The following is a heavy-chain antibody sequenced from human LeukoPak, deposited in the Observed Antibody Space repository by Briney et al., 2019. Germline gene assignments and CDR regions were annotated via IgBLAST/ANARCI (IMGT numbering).Heavy chain of an antibody. D-gene: IGHD3-10*01. J-gene: IGHJ4*02. CDR2: IDGSGSST. V-gene: IGHV3-23*01. CDR1: GFTFNNYA. CDR3: AKYFYDSGSYSFDY. Sequence: GGSLRLSCAGSGFTFNNYAMSWVRQAPAKGLEWVSAIDGSGSSTYYADSVQGRFIISRDNSKNTLYLQVNSLKAEDTAAYYCAKYFYDSGSYSFDYWGQGALVTVPS.